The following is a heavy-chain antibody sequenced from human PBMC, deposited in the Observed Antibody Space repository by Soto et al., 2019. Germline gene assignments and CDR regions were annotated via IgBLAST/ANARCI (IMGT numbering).Heavy chain of an antibody. CDR3: ARDNSYSSSLDYYYYGMDV. CDR1: GFTFSSYG. Sequence: QVQLVESGGGVVQPGRSLRLSCAASGFTFSSYGMHWVRQAPGKGLEWVAVIWYDGSNKYYADSVKGRFTISRDNSKNTMYLQMNSLRAEDTAVYYFARDNSYSSSLDYYYYGMDVWGQGTTVTVSS. J-gene: IGHJ6*02. V-gene: IGHV3-33*01. CDR2: IWYDGSNK. D-gene: IGHD6-6*01.